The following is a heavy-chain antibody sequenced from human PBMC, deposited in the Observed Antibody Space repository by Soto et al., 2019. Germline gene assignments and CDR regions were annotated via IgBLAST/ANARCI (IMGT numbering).Heavy chain of an antibody. CDR2: ISYDGSNK. CDR1: GFTFSSYA. Sequence: QVQLVESGGGVVQPGRSLRLSCAASGFTFSSYAMHWVRQAPGKGLEWVAVISYDGSNKYYADSVKGGFTISRDNCKNTMYLQMNHLRAEDTAVYYCARGSILLELLDIDYWGQGTLVTVSS. D-gene: IGHD3-3*01. J-gene: IGHJ4*02. CDR3: ARGSILLELLDIDY. V-gene: IGHV3-30-3*01.